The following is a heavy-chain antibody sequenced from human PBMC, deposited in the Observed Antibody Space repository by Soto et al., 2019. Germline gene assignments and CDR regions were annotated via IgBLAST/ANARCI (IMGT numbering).Heavy chain of an antibody. CDR2: INHSGST. J-gene: IGHJ2*01. CDR1: GGSFSGYY. CDR3: ARGPLYYDFWSGYLAWYFDL. V-gene: IGHV4-34*01. D-gene: IGHD3-3*01. Sequence: QVQLQQWGAGLLKPSETLSLTCAVYGGSFSGYYWSWIRQPPGKGLEWIGEINHSGSTNYNPSLKSRVTIAVDTSKNQFSLKRSSVTAADTAVYYCARGPLYYDFWSGYLAWYFDLWGRGTLVTVSS.